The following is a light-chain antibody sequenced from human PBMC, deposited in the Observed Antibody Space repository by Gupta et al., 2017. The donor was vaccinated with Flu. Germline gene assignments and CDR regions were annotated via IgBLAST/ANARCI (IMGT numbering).Light chain of an antibody. CDR1: SSDIGTYNY. J-gene: IGLJ2*01. CDR3: SSDANTNTLVL. CDR2: EVS. V-gene: IGLV2-14*01. Sequence: ITISCTGTSSDIGTYNYVSWYQQPPGRAPKLMSFEVSNRPSGLSTRFSGSKSGNTASLTISGLQAEDEADYYCSSDANTNTLVLFGGGTKLTVL.